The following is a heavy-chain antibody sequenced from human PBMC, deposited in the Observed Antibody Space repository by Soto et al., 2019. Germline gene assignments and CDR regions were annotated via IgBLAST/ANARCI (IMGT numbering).Heavy chain of an antibody. J-gene: IGHJ3*02. CDR1: GFTFDDYT. D-gene: IGHD3-10*02. Sequence: EVQLVESGGVVVQPGGSLRLSCAASGFTFDDYTMHWVRQAPGKGLEWVSLISWDGGSTYYADSVKGRFTISRDNSKNSLYLQMNSLRTEDTALYYCAKDLPTDAPSLYYYVPGKRYHAFDIWGQGTMVTVSS. V-gene: IGHV3-43*01. CDR2: ISWDGGST. CDR3: AKDLPTDAPSLYYYVPGKRYHAFDI.